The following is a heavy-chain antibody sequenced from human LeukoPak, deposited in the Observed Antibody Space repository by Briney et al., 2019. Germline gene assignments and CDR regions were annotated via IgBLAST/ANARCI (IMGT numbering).Heavy chain of an antibody. D-gene: IGHD6-19*01. J-gene: IGHJ6*02. V-gene: IGHV3-53*04. CDR1: GFTVSSNY. Sequence: PGGSLRLSCAASGFTVSSNYMSWASQAPGKGLEWVSVIYSGGSTYYADSVKGRFTISRHNSKNTLYLQMNSLRAEDTAVYYCARGKTAGTDYYYYGMDVWGQGTTVTVSS. CDR3: ARGKTAGTDYYYYGMDV. CDR2: IYSGGST.